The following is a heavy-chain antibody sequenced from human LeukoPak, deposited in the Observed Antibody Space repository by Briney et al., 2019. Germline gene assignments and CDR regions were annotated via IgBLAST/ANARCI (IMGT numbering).Heavy chain of an antibody. D-gene: IGHD1-26*01. CDR3: AKSGGYGLIDY. CDR1: GASISGSGYY. Sequence: SETLSLTCAVSGASISGSGYYLGWIRQPPGKGLEWIGNIYYTGNTYYNASLQSRVTILIDTSKNQFSLRLNSVTAADTAMYYCAKSGGYGLIDYWGQGTLVTVSS. CDR2: IYYTGNT. V-gene: IGHV4-39*01. J-gene: IGHJ4*02.